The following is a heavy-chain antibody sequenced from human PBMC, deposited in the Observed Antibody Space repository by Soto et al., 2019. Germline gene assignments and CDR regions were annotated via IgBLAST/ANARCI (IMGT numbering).Heavy chain of an antibody. D-gene: IGHD6-13*01. J-gene: IGHJ5*02. CDR3: ARARPDGSRLDP. CDR2: IYYSGST. V-gene: IGHV4-30-4*01. Sequence: QVQLQESGPGLVKPSQTLSLTCTVSGGSISSGDYYWSWIRQPPGKGLEWIGYIYYSGSTYYNPSLTSRVTISVDTSKNQFSLKLRSVTAADTAVYYGARARPDGSRLDPWGQGTLVTVSS. CDR1: GGSISSGDYY.